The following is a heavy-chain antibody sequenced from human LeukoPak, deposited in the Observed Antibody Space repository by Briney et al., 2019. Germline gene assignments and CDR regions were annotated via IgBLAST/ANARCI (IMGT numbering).Heavy chain of an antibody. CDR1: GYTFTGYY. CDR2: INPNSGGT. V-gene: IGHV1-2*02. D-gene: IGHD6-6*01. CDR3: ARDDGYSSSSDY. Sequence: ASVKVSCKASGYTFTGYYMHWVRQAPGQGLEWMGWINPNSGGTNYAQKFQGRVTMTRDTSISTAYMELSRLRSDDTAVYCCARDDGYSSSSDYWGQGTLVTVSS. J-gene: IGHJ4*02.